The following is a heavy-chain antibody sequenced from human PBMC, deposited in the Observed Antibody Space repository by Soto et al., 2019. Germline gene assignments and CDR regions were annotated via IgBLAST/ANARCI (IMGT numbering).Heavy chain of an antibody. J-gene: IGHJ6*03. Sequence: QVQLVQSGAEVKKPGASVKVSCKASGYTFTSYDINWVRQATGQGLEWMGWMNPNSGNTGYAQKFQGRVTMTRNTSISTAYMELSSLRSEDTALYYCARLVVAATFYYYYYMDVWGNGTTVTVSS. CDR3: ARLVVAATFYYYYYMDV. CDR1: GYTFTSYD. CDR2: MNPNSGNT. V-gene: IGHV1-8*01. D-gene: IGHD2-15*01.